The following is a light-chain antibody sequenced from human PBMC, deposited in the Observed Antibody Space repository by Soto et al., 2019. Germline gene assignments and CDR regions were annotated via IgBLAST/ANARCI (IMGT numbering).Light chain of an antibody. CDR1: QSVSNN. CDR2: GAS. V-gene: IGKV3-15*01. J-gene: IGKJ1*01. CDR3: QQYNNWPRT. Sequence: EIVLRQSPGTLSLAPGERATLSCRASQSVSNNYLAWYQQKPGQAPRVVIYGASTRGIGIPARFSGSGSGTEFTLTINSLQSEDFAVYYCQQYNNWPRTFGQGTKVDIK.